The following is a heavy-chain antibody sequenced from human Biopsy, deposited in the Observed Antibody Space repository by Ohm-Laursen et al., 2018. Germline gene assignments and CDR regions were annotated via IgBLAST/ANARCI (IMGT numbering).Heavy chain of an antibody. CDR3: ARGMRSSGWPYFDS. Sequence: SHTLSLTCAVSGDSLRPYYWRWIPQPPGKGLQWIGYVYYTGSTTNYNPSLERRVTMSVDMPKNQFSLKLSSVTAADTAIYYCARGMRSSGWPYFDSWGQGTLVTVSS. J-gene: IGHJ4*02. CDR1: GDSLRPYY. V-gene: IGHV4-59*07. D-gene: IGHD6-19*01. CDR2: VYYTGST.